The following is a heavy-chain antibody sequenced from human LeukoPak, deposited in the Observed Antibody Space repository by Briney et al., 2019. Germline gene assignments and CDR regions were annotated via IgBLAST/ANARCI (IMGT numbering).Heavy chain of an antibody. CDR1: GFTFSSYG. CDR3: SRGTYPYSSDT. CDR2: TNGDGSRT. Sequence: GRSLRLSCAASGFTFSSYGMHWVRQAPGKGLLWISHTNGDGSRTGYADSVKGRFTLSRDNAKNILYLQMNSLRAEDTAVYYCSRGTYPYSSDTWGQGALVTVSS. J-gene: IGHJ5*02. D-gene: IGHD3-10*01. V-gene: IGHV3-74*01.